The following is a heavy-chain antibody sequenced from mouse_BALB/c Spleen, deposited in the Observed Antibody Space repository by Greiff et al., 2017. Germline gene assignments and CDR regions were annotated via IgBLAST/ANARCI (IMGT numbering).Heavy chain of an antibody. J-gene: IGHJ4*01. V-gene: IGHV1-74*01. CDR1: GYTFTSYW. CDR3: ERSRLLQAMDY. CDR2: TDPYDSET. Sequence: QVQLKQPGAELVKPGASVKLSCKASGYTFTSYWMNWVKQRPEQGLEWIGRTDPYDSETHYNQKFKDKAILTVDKSSSTAYMQLSSLTSEDSAVYDCERSRLLQAMDYWGQGTSVTVSS. D-gene: IGHD1-2*01.